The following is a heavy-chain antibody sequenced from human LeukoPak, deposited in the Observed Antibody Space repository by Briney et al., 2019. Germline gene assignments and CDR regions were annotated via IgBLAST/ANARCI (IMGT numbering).Heavy chain of an antibody. V-gene: IGHV3-30*18. Sequence: GSLRLSCAASGFTFSSYGMHWVRQAPGKGLEWVAVISYDGSNKYYADSVKGRFTISRDNSKNTLYLQMNSLRAEDTAVYYCAKGGGYDFESSGWYGGYWGQGTLVTVSS. CDR2: ISYDGSNK. CDR3: AKGGGYDFESSGWYGGY. CDR1: GFTFSSYG. D-gene: IGHD6-19*01. J-gene: IGHJ4*02.